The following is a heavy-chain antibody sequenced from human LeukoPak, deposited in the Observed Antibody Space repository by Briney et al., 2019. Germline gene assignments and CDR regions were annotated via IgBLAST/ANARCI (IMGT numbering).Heavy chain of an antibody. V-gene: IGHV4-39*07. D-gene: IGHD1/OR15-1a*01. Sequence: PSETLSLTCTVSGGSISSSNYHWGWIRQPPGQGLEWIGSIYYSGNTYYNPSLKSRVTISVDKSNNQFSLKLSSVTAADTAVYYCARHGTIGSTGGLYYFDYWGQGTLVTVSS. J-gene: IGHJ4*02. CDR1: GGSISSSNYH. CDR3: ARHGTIGSTGGLYYFDY. CDR2: IYYSGNT.